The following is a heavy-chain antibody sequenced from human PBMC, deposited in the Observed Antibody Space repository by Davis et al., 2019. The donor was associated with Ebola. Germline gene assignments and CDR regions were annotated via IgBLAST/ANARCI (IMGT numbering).Heavy chain of an antibody. D-gene: IGHD3-9*01. J-gene: IGHJ5*02. V-gene: IGHV1-69*13. CDR1: GGTFSSYA. Sequence: SVKVSCKASGGTFSSYAISWVRQAPGQGLEWMGGIIPIFGTANYAQKFQGRVTITADESTSTAYMELSSLRSEDTAVYYCATDPSGDILTYNWFDPWGQGTLVTVSS. CDR2: IIPIFGTA. CDR3: ATDPSGDILTYNWFDP.